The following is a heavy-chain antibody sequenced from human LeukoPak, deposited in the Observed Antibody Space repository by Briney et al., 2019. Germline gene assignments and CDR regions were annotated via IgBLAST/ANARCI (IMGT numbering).Heavy chain of an antibody. CDR2: IDPSDSYT. CDR3: ARHYSGYDSGGGMDV. D-gene: IGHD5-12*01. V-gene: IGHV5-10-1*01. Sequence: GESLKISCKGSGYGFTSYWISWVRQMPGKGLEWMGRIDPSDSYTNYSPSFQGHVTISADKSISTAYLQWSSLKASDTAMYYCARHYSGYDSGGGMDVWGKGTTGTVSS. CDR1: GYGFTSYW. J-gene: IGHJ6*04.